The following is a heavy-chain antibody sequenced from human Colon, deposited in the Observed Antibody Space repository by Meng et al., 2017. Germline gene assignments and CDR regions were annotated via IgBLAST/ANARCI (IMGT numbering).Heavy chain of an antibody. CDR2: IYHSGST. Sequence: QGQLQGSGPGLVKPSGTLSLTCAVSGDSIRSSNWWSWVRQPPGRGLEWIGEIYHSGSTNYNPSLKNRVSMTVDKSNNEFSLTLSSVTAADTAFYYCARVIYASGNMAHLDYWGQGTLVTVSS. J-gene: IGHJ4*02. D-gene: IGHD3-10*01. CDR3: ARVIYASGNMAHLDY. CDR1: GDSIRSSNW. V-gene: IGHV4-4*02.